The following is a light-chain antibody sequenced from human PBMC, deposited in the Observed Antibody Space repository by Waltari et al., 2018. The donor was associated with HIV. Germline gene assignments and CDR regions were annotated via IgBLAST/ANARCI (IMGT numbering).Light chain of an antibody. CDR3: SSYAGSAVI. CDR1: SNDIGAYIY. Sequence: QSALTQPPSASGSRGQSVTIPCTGTSNDIGAYIYVSWYQQPPGMAPKLIIYEVNKRPSGVPDRFSGSKSGNTASLTVSGLQAEDEADFYCSSYAGSAVIFGGGTKLTVL. CDR2: EVN. V-gene: IGLV2-8*01. J-gene: IGLJ2*01.